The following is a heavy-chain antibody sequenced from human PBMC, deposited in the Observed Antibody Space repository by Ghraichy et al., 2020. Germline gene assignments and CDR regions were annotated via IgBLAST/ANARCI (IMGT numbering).Heavy chain of an antibody. Sequence: SVKVSCKASGGFFSSYSISWVRQAPGLGLEWMGGFIPIFGSTNYAQKFQGRVTFTADRSTSTAYMELSSLRSEDTAVYYCAGTSAISGTYYYYYMDVWGKGTTVTVSS. CDR2: FIPIFGST. CDR3: AGTSAISGTYYYYYMDV. J-gene: IGHJ6*03. V-gene: IGHV1-69*06. D-gene: IGHD1-20*01. CDR1: GGFFSSYS.